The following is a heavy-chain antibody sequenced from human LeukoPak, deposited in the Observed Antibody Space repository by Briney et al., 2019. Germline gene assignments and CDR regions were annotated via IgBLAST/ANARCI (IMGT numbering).Heavy chain of an antibody. CDR2: MNPHSGNT. D-gene: IGHD4-11*01. V-gene: IGHV1-8*01. CDR1: GYTFTSYD. CDR3: ARDQDSNGYYYYYGMDV. J-gene: IGHJ6*02. Sequence: ASVKVSCKASGYTFTSYDINWVRQATGQGLEWMGWMNPHSGNTGYAQKFQGRVTITADKSTSTAYMELSSLRSEDTAVYYCARDQDSNGYYYYYGMDVWGQGTTVTVSS.